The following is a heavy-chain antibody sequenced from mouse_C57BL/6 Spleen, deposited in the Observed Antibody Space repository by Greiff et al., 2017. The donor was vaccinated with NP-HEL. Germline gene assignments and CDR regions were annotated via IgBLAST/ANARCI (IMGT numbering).Heavy chain of an antibody. Sequence: EVQGVESGGDLVKPGGSLKLSCAASGFTFSSYGMSWVRQTPDKRLEWVATISSGGIYTYYPDSVKGRFTISRDNAKNTLYLQMSSLKSEDTAMYYCARHRDDGYYDYWGQGTTLTVSS. J-gene: IGHJ2*01. CDR1: GFTFSSYG. CDR2: ISSGGIYT. V-gene: IGHV5-6*01. D-gene: IGHD2-3*01. CDR3: ARHRDDGYYDY.